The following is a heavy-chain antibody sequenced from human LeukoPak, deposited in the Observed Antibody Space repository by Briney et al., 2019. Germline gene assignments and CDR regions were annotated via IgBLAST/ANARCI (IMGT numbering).Heavy chain of an antibody. CDR2: IYYSGST. CDR3: ARVRSGWPSKTNWFDP. J-gene: IGHJ5*02. V-gene: IGHV4-39*01. D-gene: IGHD6-19*01. CDR1: GDSISTSSSY. Sequence: SETLSLTCSVSGDSISTSSSYWGWIRQPPGKGLEWIGSIYYSGSTYYNTSLKSRVTISVDTSKNQFSLKLSSVTAADTAVYYCARVRSGWPSKTNWFDPWGQGTLVTVSS.